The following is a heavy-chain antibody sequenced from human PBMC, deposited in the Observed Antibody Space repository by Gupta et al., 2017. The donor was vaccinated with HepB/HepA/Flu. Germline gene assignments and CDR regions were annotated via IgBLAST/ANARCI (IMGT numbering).Heavy chain of an antibody. CDR1: GGSLSGYS. J-gene: IGHJ4*02. CDR2: IKHSGST. D-gene: IGHD3-22*01. Sequence: QVQLQQWGAGLLKPSETLSPTCAAYGGSLSGYSWSWIRQPPGKRPEGIGEIKHSGSTNYNPSLKRRGTMTVDTSKNQVSLKRSPVTAANTAVYYGARGNNSTRIGGVIRRAFDYWGQGTLVTVSS. CDR3: ARGNNSTRIGGVIRRAFDY. V-gene: IGHV4-34*01.